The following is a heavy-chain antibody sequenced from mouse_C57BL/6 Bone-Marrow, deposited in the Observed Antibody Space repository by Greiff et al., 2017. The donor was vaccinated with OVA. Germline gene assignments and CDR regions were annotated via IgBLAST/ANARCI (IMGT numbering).Heavy chain of an antibody. CDR3: ARREITTRAYFDY. Sequence: EVKVEESGGGLVQPGGSLKLSCAASGFTFSDYYMYWVRQTPEKRLEWVAYISNGGGSTYYPDTVKGRFTISRDNAKNTLYLQMSRLKSEDTAMYYCARREITTRAYFDYWGQGTTLTVSS. V-gene: IGHV5-12*01. J-gene: IGHJ2*01. CDR1: GFTFSDYY. D-gene: IGHD2-4*01. CDR2: ISNGGGST.